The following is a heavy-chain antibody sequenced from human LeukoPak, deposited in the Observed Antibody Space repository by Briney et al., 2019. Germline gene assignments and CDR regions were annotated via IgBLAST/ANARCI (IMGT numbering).Heavy chain of an antibody. J-gene: IGHJ6*02. CDR1: GYTFTSYG. CDR2: ISAYNGNT. V-gene: IGHV1-18*01. CDR3: AREGGPYYDFWSGYYTGYYYGMDV. D-gene: IGHD3-3*01. Sequence: ASVKVSCKASGYTFTSYGISWVRQAPGQGLEWMGWISAYNGNTNYAQKLQGRVTMTTDTSTSTAYMELRSLRSDDTAVYYCAREGGPYYDFWSGYYTGYYYGMDVWGQGTTVTVSS.